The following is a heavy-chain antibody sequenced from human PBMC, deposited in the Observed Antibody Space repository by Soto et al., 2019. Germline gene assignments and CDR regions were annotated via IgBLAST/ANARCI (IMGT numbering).Heavy chain of an antibody. J-gene: IGHJ4*02. CDR3: AREYGGYAPDY. CDR1: GFTVSSNY. D-gene: IGHD5-12*01. V-gene: IGHV3-53*01. Sequence: PGGSLRLSCAASGFTVSSNYMSWVRQAPGEGLEWVSVIYSGGSTYYADSVKGRFTISRDNSKNTLYLQMNSLRAEDTAVYYCAREYGGYAPDYWGQGTLVTVSS. CDR2: IYSGGST.